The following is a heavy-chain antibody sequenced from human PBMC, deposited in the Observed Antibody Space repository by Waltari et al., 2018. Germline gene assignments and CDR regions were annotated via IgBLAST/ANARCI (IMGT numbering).Heavy chain of an antibody. V-gene: IGHV4-4*02. CDR1: GDSMGSRDF. J-gene: IGHJ4*02. D-gene: IGHD2-15*01. CDR3: ARDRGRGLFPDS. CDR2: VHRSGRT. Sequence: QLQLHQSGPGLVKPSESLSLTCAVSGDSMGSRDFWSWVRQSPGKGLEWIGQVHRSGRTIYNPSLASRVTMSMETSNKQYALKMTSATAADTAVYYCARDRGRGLFPDSWGQGILVTVSP.